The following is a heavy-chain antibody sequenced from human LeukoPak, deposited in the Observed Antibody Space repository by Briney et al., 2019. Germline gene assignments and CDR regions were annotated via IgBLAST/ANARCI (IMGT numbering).Heavy chain of an antibody. V-gene: IGHV3-74*01. CDR2: INGDGSST. CDR1: GFTFSSSW. D-gene: IGHD1-26*01. CDR3: ARGGLVGGLDI. J-gene: IGHJ3*02. Sequence: GGSLRLSCAASGFTFSSSWMHWVRQAPGKGLVWVSQINGDGSSTGYADSVKGRLTISRDNAKNTLYLQMNSLRAEDTALYYCARGGLVGGLDIWGQGTMVTVSS.